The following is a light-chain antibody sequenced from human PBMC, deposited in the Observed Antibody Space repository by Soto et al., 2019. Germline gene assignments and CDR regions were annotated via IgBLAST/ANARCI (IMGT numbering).Light chain of an antibody. V-gene: IGKV2-28*01. CDR1: QSLLHSTGYHF. CDR2: LGS. CDR3: MQALQTPYT. Sequence: DILLTQSPLSLPVTPGEPASISCRSSQSLLHSTGYHFLDWYLQRPGQSPQLLIYLGSNRASGVPDRFNGSGSGTDFTLKITRVEAEDVGIYYCMQALQTPYTFGQGTKLDIK. J-gene: IGKJ2*01.